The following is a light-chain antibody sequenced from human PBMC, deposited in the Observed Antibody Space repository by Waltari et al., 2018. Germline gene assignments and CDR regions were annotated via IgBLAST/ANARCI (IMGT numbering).Light chain of an antibody. CDR1: QSLLYTSNNKNY. CDR2: WAS. Sequence: DVVMTQSPDSLAVSLGERATINCKSSQSLLYTSNNKNYLAWYRQKPGQPPKLLIYWASSRESGVPDRFSGSGSGTDFTLTISGLQAEDVASYFCLQYLHTPRTFGQGTKVEIK. CDR3: LQYLHTPRT. V-gene: IGKV4-1*01. J-gene: IGKJ1*01.